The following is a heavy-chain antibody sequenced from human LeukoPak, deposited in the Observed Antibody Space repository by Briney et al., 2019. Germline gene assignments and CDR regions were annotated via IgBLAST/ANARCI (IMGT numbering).Heavy chain of an antibody. CDR3: ARDLSGSYGY. J-gene: IGHJ4*02. Sequence: GGSLRLSCAASGFTFSSYAMHWVRQAPGKGLEWVAVISYDGSNKYYADSVKGRFTISRDNSKNTLYLQMNSLRAGDTAVYYCARDLSGSYGYWGQGTLVTVSS. D-gene: IGHD1-26*01. CDR2: ISYDGSNK. V-gene: IGHV3-30*04. CDR1: GFTFSSYA.